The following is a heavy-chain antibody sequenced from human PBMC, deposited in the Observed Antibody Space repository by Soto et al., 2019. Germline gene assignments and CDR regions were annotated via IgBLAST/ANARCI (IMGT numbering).Heavy chain of an antibody. CDR2: IYPGDSDT. Sequence: GESLKISCKGSGYSFTSYWIGWVRQMPGKGLEWMGIIYPGDSDTRYSPSFQGQVTISADKSISTAYLQWSSLKASDTAMYYCARAFTHRYYYFWSGYRRDWFDPWGQGTLVTSPQ. CDR1: GYSFTSYW. J-gene: IGHJ5*02. V-gene: IGHV5-51*01. D-gene: IGHD3-3*01. CDR3: ARAFTHRYYYFWSGYRRDWFDP.